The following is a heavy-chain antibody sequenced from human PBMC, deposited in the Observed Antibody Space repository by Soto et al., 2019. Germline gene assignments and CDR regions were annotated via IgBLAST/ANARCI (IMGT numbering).Heavy chain of an antibody. Sequence: EVQLVESGGGLVQPGGSLRLSCAASGFTFSSYWMHWVRQAPGKGLVWVSRINSDGSSTSYADSVKGRFTISRDNAKNMLYLQLNSLRAEDTAVYYCARGQSGFLERLPLGYWGQGTLVTVSS. J-gene: IGHJ4*02. D-gene: IGHD3-3*01. V-gene: IGHV3-74*01. CDR1: GFTFSSYW. CDR3: ARGQSGFLERLPLGY. CDR2: INSDGSST.